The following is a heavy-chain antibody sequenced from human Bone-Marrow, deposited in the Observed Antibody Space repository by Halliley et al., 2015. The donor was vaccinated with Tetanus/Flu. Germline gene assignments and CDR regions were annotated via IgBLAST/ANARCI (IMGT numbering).Heavy chain of an antibody. V-gene: IGHV2-70*01. D-gene: IGHD3-22*01. J-gene: IGHJ4*02. CDR1: GISLSTSGMC. CDR2: TDWDDDK. Sequence: LVKPTQTLTLTCTFSGISLSTSGMCVYWIRQAPGKALEWLALTDWDDDKYYSTSLNARLTISKDTSKNQVVLRMTNVAPVDTATYYCARTLNANYYDSSGYYDYWGQGTRVTVSS. CDR3: ARTLNANYYDSSGYYDY.